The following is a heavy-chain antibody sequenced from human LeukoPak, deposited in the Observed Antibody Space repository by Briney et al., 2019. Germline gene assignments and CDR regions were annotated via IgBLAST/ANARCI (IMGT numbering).Heavy chain of an antibody. V-gene: IGHV4-39*01. CDR1: GGSITSSSYY. D-gene: IGHD5-24*01. CDR2: IFH. J-gene: IGHJ4*02. CDR3: ARRRDGYNEDFFDY. Sequence: SETLSLTCTVSGGSITSSSYYWVWIRQPPGKGLEWIGSIFHSRVTISVDTSRNQFSLKLSSVTAADTAVYYCARRRDGYNEDFFDYWGQGTLVTVSS.